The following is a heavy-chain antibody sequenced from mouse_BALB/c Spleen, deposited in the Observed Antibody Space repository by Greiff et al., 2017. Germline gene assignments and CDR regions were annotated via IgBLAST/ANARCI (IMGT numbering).Heavy chain of an antibody. J-gene: IGHJ2*01. CDR2: IDPENGNT. CDR3: ARAKEDYFDY. CDR1: GFNIKDYY. Sequence: VQLQQSGAELVRPGALVKLSCKASGFNIKDYYMHWVKQRPEQGLEWIGWIDPENGNTIYDPKFQGKASITADTSSNTAYLQLSSLTSEDTAVYYCARAKEDYFDYWGQGTTLTVSS. V-gene: IGHV14-1*02.